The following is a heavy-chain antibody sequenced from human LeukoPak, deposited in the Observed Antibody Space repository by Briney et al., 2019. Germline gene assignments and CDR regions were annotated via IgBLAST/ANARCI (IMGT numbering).Heavy chain of an antibody. CDR3: AKDRGYCSGGSCYLGYYYGMDV. J-gene: IGHJ6*04. Sequence: PGGPLRLSCAASGFTFSSYGMHWVRQAPGKGLEWVAVISYDGSNKYYADSVKGRFTISRDNSKNTLYLQMNSLRAEDTAVYYCAKDRGYCSGGSCYLGYYYGMDVWGKGTTVTVSS. CDR1: GFTFSSYG. V-gene: IGHV3-30*18. D-gene: IGHD2-15*01. CDR2: ISYDGSNK.